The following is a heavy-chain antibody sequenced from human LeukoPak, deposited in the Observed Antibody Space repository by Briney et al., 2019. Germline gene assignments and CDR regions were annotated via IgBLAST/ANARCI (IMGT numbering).Heavy chain of an antibody. J-gene: IGHJ5*02. V-gene: IGHV4-31*03. Sequence: SQTLSLTCTVSGGSISSGDYYWSWIRQHPGKGLEWIGYSYYSGITYNKPSLKSRVTISVDTSKNQFSLKLSSVTAADTAVYYCARGPLYYFGSGTSNWFDPWGQGTLVTVSS. CDR3: ARGPLYYFGSGTSNWFDP. D-gene: IGHD3-10*01. CDR2: SYYSGIT. CDR1: GGSISSGDYY.